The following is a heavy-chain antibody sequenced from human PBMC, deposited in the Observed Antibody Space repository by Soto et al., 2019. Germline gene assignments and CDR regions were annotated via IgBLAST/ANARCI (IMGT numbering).Heavy chain of an antibody. CDR3: ARDEITIILVVHDYYYYVMAF. CDR2: IIPIFGTA. J-gene: IGHJ6*02. D-gene: IGHD3-22*01. CDR1: GGTFSSYA. V-gene: IGHV1-69*13. Sequence: SVKRSCKAAGGTFSSYAISWVRQAPGQGLEWMGGIIPIFGTANYAQKFQGRVTITADESTSTAYMELSSLRSEDTAVYYCARDEITIILVVHDYYYYVMAFSGQGT.